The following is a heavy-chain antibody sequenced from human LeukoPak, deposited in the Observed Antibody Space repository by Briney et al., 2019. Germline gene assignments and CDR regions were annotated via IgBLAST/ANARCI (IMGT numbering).Heavy chain of an antibody. J-gene: IGHJ4*02. D-gene: IGHD3-10*01. Sequence: GGSLRLSCAASGFTFSDYYMSWIRQVPGKGLEFVSYISTSNGYTNYADSVKGRFTISRDNAKHSLFLQMNSLRAEDTDVYYCARVGAFSGRYSDYWGQGTLVTVSS. CDR1: GFTFSDYY. V-gene: IGHV3-11*06. CDR2: ISTSNGYT. CDR3: ARVGAFSGRYSDY.